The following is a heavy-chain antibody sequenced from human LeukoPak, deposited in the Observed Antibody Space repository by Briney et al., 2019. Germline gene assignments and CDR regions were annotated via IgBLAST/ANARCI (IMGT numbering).Heavy chain of an antibody. Sequence: GGSLRLSCAVSGFTFSSYWLHWVRQAPGKGLVWVSHINRDGISTGYVDSVKGRFIISRDNAKNTLYLQMNSLRAEDTAVYYCARGYCSGGSCYKLNACDIWGQGTMVTVSS. CDR1: GFTFSSYW. V-gene: IGHV3-74*01. CDR3: ARGYCSGGSCYKLNACDI. CDR2: INRDGIST. D-gene: IGHD2-15*01. J-gene: IGHJ3*02.